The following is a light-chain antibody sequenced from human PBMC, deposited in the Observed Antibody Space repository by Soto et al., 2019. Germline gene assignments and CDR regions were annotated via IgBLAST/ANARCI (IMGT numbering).Light chain of an antibody. V-gene: IGLV2-23*02. CDR1: SSDVGSSNL. J-gene: IGLJ1*01. CDR2: EVS. CDR3: CSYAGSSPHV. Sequence: QSVLTQPASVSGSPGQSITFSCTGTSSDVGSSNLVSWYQQHPGKAPKLLIYEVSKRPSGVSNRFSGSKSGNTASLTISGLQAEDEADYYCCSYAGSSPHVFGTGTKVTVL.